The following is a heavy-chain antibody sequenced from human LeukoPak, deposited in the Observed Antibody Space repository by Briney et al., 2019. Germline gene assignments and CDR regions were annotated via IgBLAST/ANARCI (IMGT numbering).Heavy chain of an antibody. CDR1: GFTFSSYS. V-gene: IGHV3-23*01. CDR2: ITGSGDRT. CDR3: AKGTGTVARERY. Sequence: GGSLRLSCAASGFTFSSYSMNWVRQAPGKGLEWVSAITGSGDRTYYADSVKGRFTISRDDSKNTLSLQMNSLTTEDTAVYYCAKGTGTVARERYWGQGTVVTVSS. J-gene: IGHJ4*02. D-gene: IGHD6-19*01.